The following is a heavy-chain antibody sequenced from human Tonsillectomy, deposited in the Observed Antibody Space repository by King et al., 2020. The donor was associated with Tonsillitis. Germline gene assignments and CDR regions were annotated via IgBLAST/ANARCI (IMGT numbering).Heavy chain of an antibody. V-gene: IGHV3-30-3*01. D-gene: IGHD3-10*01. CDR1: GFTFNSHS. CDR3: AGPIMGIWFGPEYYYYGMDV. CDR2: ISFDGGKK. J-gene: IGHJ6*02. Sequence: VQLVESGGGVGQPGRSLRLSCAASGFTFNSHSFDWVRQGPGKGLGWVAIISFDGGKKYYADSVKGRFTIHRDNSKNTLYLQMKSLRTWETAVYYSAGPIMGIWFGPEYYYYGMDVWGQGTTVTVSS.